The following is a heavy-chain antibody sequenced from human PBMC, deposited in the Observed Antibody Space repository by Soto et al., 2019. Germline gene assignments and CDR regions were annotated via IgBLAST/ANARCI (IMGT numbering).Heavy chain of an antibody. V-gene: IGHV1-69*12. CDR2: IIPIFGTA. D-gene: IGHD2-2*01. CDR3: ARDGYCISTSCWKGALYYYGMDV. Sequence: QVQLVQSGAEVKKPGSSVKVSCKASGGTFSSYAISWVRQAPGQGLEWMGGIIPIFGTANYAEKFQGRVTITADESTSTAYMELSSLRSEDTAVYYCARDGYCISTSCWKGALYYYGMDVWGQGTTVTVSS. J-gene: IGHJ6*02. CDR1: GGTFSSYA.